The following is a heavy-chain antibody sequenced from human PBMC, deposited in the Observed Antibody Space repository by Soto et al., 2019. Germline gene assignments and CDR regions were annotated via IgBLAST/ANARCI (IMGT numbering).Heavy chain of an antibody. CDR3: ARVASIAAHYGMDV. CDR1: GFTFSSYS. J-gene: IGHJ6*02. D-gene: IGHD6-6*01. CDR2: ISSSSSYI. Sequence: GGSLRLSCAASGFTFSSYSMNWVRQAPGKGLEWVSSISSSSSYIYYADSVKGRFTISRDNAKNSLYLQMNSLRAEDTAVYYCARVASIAAHYGMDVWGQGTKVTVSS. V-gene: IGHV3-21*01.